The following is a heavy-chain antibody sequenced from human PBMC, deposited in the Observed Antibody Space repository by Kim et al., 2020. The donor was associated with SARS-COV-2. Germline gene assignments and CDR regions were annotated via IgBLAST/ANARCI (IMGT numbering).Heavy chain of an antibody. V-gene: IGHV4-31*03. CDR2: IYYSGST. D-gene: IGHD2-2*01. Sequence: SETLSLTCTVSGGSISSGGYYWSWIRQHPGKGLEWIGYIYYSGSTYYNPSLKSRVTISVDTSKNQFSLKLSSVTAADTAVYYCARDCSSTSCYVSRFDYWGQGTLVTVSS. CDR3: ARDCSSTSCYVSRFDY. J-gene: IGHJ4*02. CDR1: GGSISSGGYY.